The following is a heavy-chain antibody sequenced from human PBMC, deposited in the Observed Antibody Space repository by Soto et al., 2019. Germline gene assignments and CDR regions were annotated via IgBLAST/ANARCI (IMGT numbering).Heavy chain of an antibody. CDR3: ARRMVRGDPYYYGMDV. CDR2: IDPSDSYT. Sequence: GESLKISCKGSGYSFTSYWISWVRQMPGKGLEWMGRIDPSDSYTNYSPSFQGHVTISTDKSISTAYLQWSSLKASDTAMYYCARRMVRGDPYYYGMDVWGQGTTVTVSS. CDR1: GYSFTSYW. D-gene: IGHD3-10*01. V-gene: IGHV5-10-1*01. J-gene: IGHJ6*02.